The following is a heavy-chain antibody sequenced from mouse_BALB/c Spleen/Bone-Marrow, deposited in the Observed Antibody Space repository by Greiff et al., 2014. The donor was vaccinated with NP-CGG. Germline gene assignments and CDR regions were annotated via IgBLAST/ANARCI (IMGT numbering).Heavy chain of an antibody. J-gene: IGHJ4*01. V-gene: IGHV14-3*02. CDR2: IDPANGNT. CDR3: ARDSPYAMDY. CDR1: GFNIKDTY. Sequence: EVKLQESGAELVKPGASVKLSCTASGFNIKDTYMHWVKQRPEQGLEWIGRIDPANGNTKYDPKLQGKATITADTSSNTAYLQLSSLTSEDTAVYYCARDSPYAMDYWGQGTSVTVSS.